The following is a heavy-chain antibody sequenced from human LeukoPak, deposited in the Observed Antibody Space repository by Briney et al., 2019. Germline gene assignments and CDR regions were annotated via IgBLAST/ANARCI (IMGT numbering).Heavy chain of an antibody. J-gene: IGHJ5*02. CDR3: ARDRCSGGSCYGNWFDP. CDR2: INPNSGGT. D-gene: IGHD2-15*01. CDR1: GYTFTDYY. V-gene: IGHV1-2*02. Sequence: ASVTVSCKASGYTFTDYYLHWVRQAPGQGLEWMGWINPNSGGTNYAQKFQGRVTMTRDTSISTAYMELSRLRSDDTAVYYCARDRCSGGSCYGNWFDPWGQGTLVTVSS.